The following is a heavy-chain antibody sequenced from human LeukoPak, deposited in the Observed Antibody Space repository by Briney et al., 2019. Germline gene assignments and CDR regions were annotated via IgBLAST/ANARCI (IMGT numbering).Heavy chain of an antibody. J-gene: IGHJ4*02. V-gene: IGHV4-38-2*02. CDR2: ISHSGST. D-gene: IGHD3-9*01. CDR1: GYSISSGDY. CDR3: ARGRAYYDILTGYHPTGFDY. Sequence: SETLSLTCTVCGYSISSGDYWGWIRQPPGKGLEWIGSISHSGSTYYNPSLRSRVTISVDTSKNQFSLKLSSVTAADTAVYYCARGRAYYDILTGYHPTGFDYWGQGTLVTVSS.